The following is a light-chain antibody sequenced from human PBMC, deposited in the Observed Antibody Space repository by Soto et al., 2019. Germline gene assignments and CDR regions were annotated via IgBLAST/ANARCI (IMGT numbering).Light chain of an antibody. CDR2: GNI. CDR3: QSYDSSLSGGV. V-gene: IGLV1-40*01. CDR1: SSNIGAGYD. Sequence: QSVLTQPPSVSGAPGQRVTISCTGSSSNIGAGYDVHWYQQLPGTAPKLLIYGNINRPSGIPDRFSGSKSGTSAFLAITGLQAEVEADYYCQSYDSSLSGGVFGGGTKLTVL. J-gene: IGLJ3*02.